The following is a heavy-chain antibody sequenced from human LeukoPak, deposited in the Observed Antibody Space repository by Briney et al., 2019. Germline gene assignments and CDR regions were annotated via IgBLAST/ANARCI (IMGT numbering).Heavy chain of an antibody. CDR3: ARWIFERGSWGLDY. CDR2: IDRDGSWK. D-gene: IGHD3-3*01. CDR1: GGTLSSYF. Sequence: GGSLRLSCAASGGTLSSYFVTWVRQAPGKVLEWVAIIDRDGSWKSYADSVKGRFTMSRDNAQNSVYMQMNGRRAEDTAVYYCARWIFERGSWGLDYWGRGTLITVSS. J-gene: IGHJ4*02. V-gene: IGHV3-7*04.